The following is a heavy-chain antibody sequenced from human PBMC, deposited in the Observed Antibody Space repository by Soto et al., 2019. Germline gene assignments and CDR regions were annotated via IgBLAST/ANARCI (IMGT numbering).Heavy chain of an antibody. D-gene: IGHD3-3*01. J-gene: IGHJ6*02. CDR1: GGSISSYY. V-gene: IGHV4-59*01. CDR3: ARERDYDFWSGYNYYGMDV. CDR2: IYYSGST. Sequence: PSETLSLTCTVSGGSISSYYWSWIRQPSGKGLEWIGYIYYSGSTNYNPSLKSRVTISVDTSKNQFSLKLSSVTAADTAVYYCARERDYDFWSGYNYYGMDVWGQGTTVTVSS.